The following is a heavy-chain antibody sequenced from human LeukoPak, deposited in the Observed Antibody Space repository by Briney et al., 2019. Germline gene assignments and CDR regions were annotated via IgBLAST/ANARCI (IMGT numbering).Heavy chain of an antibody. CDR2: ISSSSSYI. CDR1: GGSISSSS. J-gene: IGHJ6*04. Sequence: ETLSLTCTVSGGSISSSSYYWGWIRQPPGKGLEWVSSISSSSSYIYYADSVKGRFTISRDNAKNSLYLQMNSLRAEDTAVYYCARVGGTICSGGSCYSGYGMDVWGKGTTVTVSS. V-gene: IGHV3-21*01. D-gene: IGHD2-15*01. CDR3: ARVGGTICSGGSCYSGYGMDV.